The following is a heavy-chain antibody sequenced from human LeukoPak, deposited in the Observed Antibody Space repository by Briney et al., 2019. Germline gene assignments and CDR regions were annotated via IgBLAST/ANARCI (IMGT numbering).Heavy chain of an antibody. Sequence: SETLSLTCTVSGDSISSYYWSWIRQPAGKGLEWIGRIYASGSTRCNPSLKSRVTMSVDTSKNQFSLKLSSVTAADTAVYFCARGMAAAYDYNWFDPWGQGTLVTVSS. CDR2: IYASGST. CDR1: GDSISSYY. CDR3: ARGMAAAYDYNWFDP. V-gene: IGHV4-4*07. J-gene: IGHJ5*02. D-gene: IGHD5-12*01.